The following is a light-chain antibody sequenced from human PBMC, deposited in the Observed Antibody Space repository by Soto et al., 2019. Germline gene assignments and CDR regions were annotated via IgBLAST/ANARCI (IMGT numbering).Light chain of an antibody. V-gene: IGLV2-14*01. Sequence: QSVLTQPASVSGSPGQSITISCTGTISDVGGCNYVSWYQQHPVKAPKLMIYDVTNRPSGVSDRFSGSKSGNTASLTISGLQAEDEAHYYCSSYTSSSSPYVFGTGTKVTVL. CDR1: ISDVGGCNY. CDR2: DVT. J-gene: IGLJ1*01. CDR3: SSYTSSSSPYV.